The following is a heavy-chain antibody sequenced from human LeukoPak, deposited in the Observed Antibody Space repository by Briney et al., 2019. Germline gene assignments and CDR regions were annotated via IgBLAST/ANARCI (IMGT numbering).Heavy chain of an antibody. CDR1: GFTFSSYG. CDR3: AKVGSD. J-gene: IGHJ4*02. Sequence: QPGGSLRLSCAASGFTFSSYGMPWVRQAPGKGLEWVAVISYDGSNKYYADSVKGRFTISRDNSKNTLYLQMNSLRAEDTAMYYCAKVGSDWGQGTLVTVSS. V-gene: IGHV3-30*18. D-gene: IGHD3-10*01. CDR2: ISYDGSNK.